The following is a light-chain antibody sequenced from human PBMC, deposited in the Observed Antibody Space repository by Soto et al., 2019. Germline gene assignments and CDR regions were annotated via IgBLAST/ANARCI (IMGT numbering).Light chain of an antibody. V-gene: IGLV1-40*01. CDR3: QSYDSSLSGSV. Sequence: QSVLTQPPSVSGAPGQRVTISCTGSRSNIGAGYHVHWYQQLPGTAPKLLIYGNSNLPSGVPDRFSGSKSGTSASLAITGLQAEDEADYYCQSYDSSLSGSVFGGGTKLTVL. CDR2: GNS. CDR1: RSNIGAGYH. J-gene: IGLJ3*02.